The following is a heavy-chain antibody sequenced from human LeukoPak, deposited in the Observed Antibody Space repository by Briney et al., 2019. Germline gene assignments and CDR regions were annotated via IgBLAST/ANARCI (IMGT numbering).Heavy chain of an antibody. V-gene: IGHV4-59*01. J-gene: IGHJ5*02. CDR2: IYYSGST. Sequence: PSETLSLTCTVSGGSISSYYWSWIRQPPGKGLEWIGYIYYSGSTNYNPSLKSRVTISVDTSKNQFSLKLSSVTAADTAVYYCAREFGYSSGWYLSWGQGTLVAVSS. D-gene: IGHD6-19*01. CDR3: AREFGYSSGWYLS. CDR1: GGSISSYY.